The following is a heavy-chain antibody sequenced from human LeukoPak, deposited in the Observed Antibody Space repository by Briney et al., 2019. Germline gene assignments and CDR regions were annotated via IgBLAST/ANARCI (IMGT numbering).Heavy chain of an antibody. V-gene: IGHV3-21*01. CDR3: AREGVAGTYGMDV. CDR2: ISSSYSYI. CDR1: GFTFSTYT. J-gene: IGHJ6*02. Sequence: GGSLRLSCVASGFTFSTYTMNWARQAPGKGLEWVSSISSSYSYIFYADSLKGRFTISRDNAKNSLYLQMNSLRAEDTAVYYCAREGVAGTYGMDVWGQGTTVTVSS. D-gene: IGHD6-19*01.